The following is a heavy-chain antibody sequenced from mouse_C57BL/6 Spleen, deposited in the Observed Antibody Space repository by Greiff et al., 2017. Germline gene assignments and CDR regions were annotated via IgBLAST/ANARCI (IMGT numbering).Heavy chain of an antibody. CDR1: GYTFTSYW. CDR3: AREGTYYDYDGFLY. V-gene: IGHV1-53*01. Sequence: QVQLQQPGTELVKPGASVKLSCKASGYTFTSYWMHWVKQRPGQGLEWIGNINPSNGGTNYNAKFKSKATLTVDKSSSTAYMQLSSLASEDSAVYYCAREGTYYDYDGFLYWGQGTTLTVSS. J-gene: IGHJ2*01. CDR2: INPSNGGT. D-gene: IGHD2-4*01.